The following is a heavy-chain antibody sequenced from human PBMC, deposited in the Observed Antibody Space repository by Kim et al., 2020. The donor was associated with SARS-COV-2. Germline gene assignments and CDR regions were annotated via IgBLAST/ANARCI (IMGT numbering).Heavy chain of an antibody. CDR1: GFTFTSYS. Sequence: GGSLRLSCAASGFTFTSYSMNWVRQAPGKGPEWVSSISSSSTYIYYADSVKGRFTISRDNAKNSLYLQMNSLRAEDTAVYYCARDHYGDYAKDYWGQGTLVTVSS. D-gene: IGHD4-17*01. CDR3: ARDHYGDYAKDY. V-gene: IGHV3-21*01. J-gene: IGHJ4*02. CDR2: ISSSSTYI.